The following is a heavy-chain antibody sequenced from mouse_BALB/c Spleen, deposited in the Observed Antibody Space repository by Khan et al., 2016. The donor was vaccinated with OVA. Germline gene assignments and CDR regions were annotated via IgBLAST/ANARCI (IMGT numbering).Heavy chain of an antibody. CDR2: IKSDGYYN. V-gene: IGHV5-6*01. D-gene: IGHD4-1*01. CDR1: GFTLSTYG. Sequence: EVQVVESGGDLMKPGGSLKLSCAASGFTLSTYGMSWVRQTPDKRLERAATIKSDGYYNYHPDSVQGRFTNSRTTAKNTLHQQMRSLKSEATTMYDCASHLTGAIAYWGQGTLVTVSA. J-gene: IGHJ3*01. CDR3: ASHLTGAIAY.